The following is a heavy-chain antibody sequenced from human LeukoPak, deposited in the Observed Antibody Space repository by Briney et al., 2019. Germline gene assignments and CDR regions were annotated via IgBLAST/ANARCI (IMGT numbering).Heavy chain of an antibody. J-gene: IGHJ6*03. D-gene: IGHD1-1*01. CDR3: ARDGYGYNYMDV. CDR1: GLTFSSHA. Sequence: GGSLRLSCVVSGLTFSSHAVHWVRQAPGKGLEWVALISHHGIGKSYADSVKGRFIISRDNSKNTLYLQMNSLRAEDTAVYYCARDGYGYNYMDVWGKGTTVTVSS. V-gene: IGHV3-30*14. CDR2: ISHHGIGK.